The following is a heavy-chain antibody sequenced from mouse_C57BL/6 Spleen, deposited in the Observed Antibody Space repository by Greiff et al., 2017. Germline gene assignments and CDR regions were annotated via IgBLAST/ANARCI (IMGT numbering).Heavy chain of an antibody. CDR3: ARGGDSSGYVAWFAY. V-gene: IGHV1-72*01. Sequence: QVQLQQSGAELVKPGASVKLSCKASGYTFTSYWMHWVKQRPGRGLEWIGRIDPNSGGTKYNEKFKSKATLTVDKSSSTAYMQLSSLTSEDSAVNYCARGGDSSGYVAWFAYWGQGTLVTVSA. D-gene: IGHD3-2*02. J-gene: IGHJ3*01. CDR2: IDPNSGGT. CDR1: GYTFTSYW.